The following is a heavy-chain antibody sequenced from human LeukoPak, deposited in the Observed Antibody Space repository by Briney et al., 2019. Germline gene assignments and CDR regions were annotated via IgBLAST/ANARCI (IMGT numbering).Heavy chain of an antibody. V-gene: IGHV1-8*01. Sequence: GASVKVSCKASGYTFTSYDINWVRQATGQGLEWMGWMNPNSGNTGYAQEFQGRVTMTRNTSISTAYMELSSLRSEDTAVYYCARRVCSTSCYRARSYYGMDVWGQGTTVTVSS. D-gene: IGHD2-2*02. J-gene: IGHJ6*02. CDR1: GYTFTSYD. CDR3: ARRVCSTSCYRARSYYGMDV. CDR2: MNPNSGNT.